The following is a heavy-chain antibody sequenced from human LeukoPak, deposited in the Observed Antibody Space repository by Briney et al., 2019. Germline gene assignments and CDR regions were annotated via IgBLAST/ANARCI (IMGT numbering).Heavy chain of an antibody. Sequence: GASVKVSCKASGYTFTSYGISWVRQAPGQGLEWMGWISAYNGNTKYGQKLQGRVTMTTDTSTSTAYMELRSLRSDDTAVYYCATSTTSGDAFDIWGQGTMVTVSS. J-gene: IGHJ3*02. CDR3: ATSTTSGDAFDI. V-gene: IGHV1-18*01. D-gene: IGHD1-14*01. CDR2: ISAYNGNT. CDR1: GYTFTSYG.